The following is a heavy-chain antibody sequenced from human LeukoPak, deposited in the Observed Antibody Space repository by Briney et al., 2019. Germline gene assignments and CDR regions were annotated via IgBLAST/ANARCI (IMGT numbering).Heavy chain of an antibody. CDR2: TYSRSKWFN. Sequence: SQTLSLTCAISGDSVSSKSASWNWIRQSPSRGLEWLGRTYSRSKWFNDYAVSVKGRIIINPDTSKNQFSLHLSSVTSDDTAVYYCARGTGSLDYWGQGTLVTVSS. V-gene: IGHV6-1*01. J-gene: IGHJ4*02. D-gene: IGHD1-26*01. CDR3: ARGTGSLDY. CDR1: GDSVSSKSAS.